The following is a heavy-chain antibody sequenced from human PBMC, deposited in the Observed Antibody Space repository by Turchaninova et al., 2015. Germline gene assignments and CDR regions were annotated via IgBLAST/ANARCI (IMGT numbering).Heavy chain of an antibody. CDR3: ARGKVDILTGYFGYYFDY. Sequence: QLQLQESXXRLVXPSPTXSLTXAVSXXXISSGGYSWSGIRQPPGKGLEWIGYIKQSGSTYYNPSLKSRVTISVDRSRNRFSLKLSSVTAADTAVYFCARGKVDILTGYFGYYFDYWGQGALVTVSS. V-gene: IGHV4-30-2*01. D-gene: IGHD3-9*01. CDR1: XXXISSGGYS. J-gene: IGHJ4*02. CDR2: IKQSGST.